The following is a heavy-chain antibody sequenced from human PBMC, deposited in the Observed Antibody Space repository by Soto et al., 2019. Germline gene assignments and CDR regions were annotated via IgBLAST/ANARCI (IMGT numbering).Heavy chain of an antibody. CDR3: ARGLCQYLSGCQYYYYYYGMDV. Sequence: GASVKVSCKASGYTFTSYYMHWVRQAPGRGLEWMGIINPSGGSTSYAQKFQGRVTMTRDTSTSTVYMELSSLRSEDTAVYYCARGLCQYLSGCQYYYYYYGMDVWGQGTTVTVSS. J-gene: IGHJ6*02. CDR2: INPSGGST. CDR1: GYTFTSYY. V-gene: IGHV1-46*01. D-gene: IGHD6-19*01.